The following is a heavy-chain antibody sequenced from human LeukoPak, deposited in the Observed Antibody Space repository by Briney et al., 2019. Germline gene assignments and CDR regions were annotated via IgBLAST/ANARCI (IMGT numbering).Heavy chain of an antibody. V-gene: IGHV3-74*01. D-gene: IGHD4-23*01. CDR1: GFTFSNYM. CDR2: IKSDGITI. CDR3: ARGRPHGNDY. Sequence: GGSLRLSCAASGFTFSNYMMHWVRQAPGKGLVWVSRIKSDGITITYADSVKGRFTISRDNAKNTLYLQMNSLRVEDTAVYYCARGRPHGNDYWGQGTLVTVSS. J-gene: IGHJ4*02.